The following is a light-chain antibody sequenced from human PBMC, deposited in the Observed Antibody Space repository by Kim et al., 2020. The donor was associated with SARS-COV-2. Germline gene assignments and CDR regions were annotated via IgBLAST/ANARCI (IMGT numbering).Light chain of an antibody. CDR3: SSYTSRDTYV. CDR1: GSDVGGHDY. V-gene: IGLV2-14*03. Sequence: GPWITSSCTGTGSDVGGHDYISWYQQHADKAPKVIIFDVSNRPSGVSDRFSGSKSGNTASLTISGLQTEDEADYYCSSYTSRDTYVFGTGTKVTVL. J-gene: IGLJ1*01. CDR2: DVS.